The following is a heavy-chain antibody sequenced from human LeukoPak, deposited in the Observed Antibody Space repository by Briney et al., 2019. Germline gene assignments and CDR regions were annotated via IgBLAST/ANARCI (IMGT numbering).Heavy chain of an antibody. D-gene: IGHD6-13*01. J-gene: IGHJ4*02. Sequence: ASVKVSCKASGGTLSSYAISWVRQAPGQGLEWMGRIIPILGIANYAQKFQGRVTITADKSTSTAYMELSSLRSEDTAVYYCARDHIAAAGTFGYWGQGTLVAVSS. CDR3: ARDHIAAAGTFGY. CDR1: GGTLSSYA. CDR2: IIPILGIA. V-gene: IGHV1-69*04.